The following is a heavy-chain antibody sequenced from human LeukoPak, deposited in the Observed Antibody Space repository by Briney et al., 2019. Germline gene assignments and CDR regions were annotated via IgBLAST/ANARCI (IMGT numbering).Heavy chain of an antibody. J-gene: IGHJ4*02. CDR3: ARAYGDYVFDY. D-gene: IGHD4-17*01. Sequence: GGSLRLSCTASGFIFSSYAMHWVRQAPGKGLEWVAVKYYADSVKGRFTISRDNSKNTLYLQMNSLRAEDTAVYYCARAYGDYVFDYWGQGTLVTVSS. V-gene: IGHV3-33*08. CDR2: K. CDR1: GFIFSSYA.